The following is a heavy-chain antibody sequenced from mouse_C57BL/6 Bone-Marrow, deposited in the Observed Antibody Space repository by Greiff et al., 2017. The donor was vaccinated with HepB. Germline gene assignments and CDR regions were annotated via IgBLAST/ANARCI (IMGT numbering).Heavy chain of an antibody. CDR3: ARCLSSYNY. V-gene: IGHV1-26*01. D-gene: IGHD1-1*01. CDR1: GYTFTDYY. CDR2: INPNNGGT. Sequence: VQLQQSGPELVKPGASVKISCKASGYTFTDYYMNWVKQSHGKSLEWIGDINPNNGGTSYNQKFKGKATLTVDKSSSTAYMELRSLTSEDSAVYYCARCLSSYNYWGQGTTLTVSS. J-gene: IGHJ2*01.